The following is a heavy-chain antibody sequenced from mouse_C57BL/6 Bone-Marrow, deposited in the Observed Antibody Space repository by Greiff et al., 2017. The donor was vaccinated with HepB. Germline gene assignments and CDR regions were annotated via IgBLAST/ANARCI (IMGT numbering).Heavy chain of an antibody. V-gene: IGHV14-4*01. CDR1: GFNIKDDY. D-gene: IGHD1-1*01. Sequence: EVKLQQSGAELVRPGASVKLSCTASGFNIKDDYMHWVKQRPEQGLEWIGWIDPENGDTEYASKFQGKATITADTSSNTAYLQLSSLTSEDTAVYYCTYYYGSGFAYWGQGTLVTVSA. CDR2: IDPENGDT. J-gene: IGHJ3*01. CDR3: TYYYGSGFAY.